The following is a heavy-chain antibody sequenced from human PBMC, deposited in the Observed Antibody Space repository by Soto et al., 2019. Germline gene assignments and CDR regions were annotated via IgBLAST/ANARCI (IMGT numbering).Heavy chain of an antibody. D-gene: IGHD6-6*01. V-gene: IGHV4-30-4*01. CDR3: ARVPISEYGTYYFDS. CDR1: GGSVSSGDYY. Sequence: SETLSLTGTVSGGSVSSGDYYWSWLRQPPGKSLEWIAYFYYSGSTYYNPSLESRAITSVDTSRNRFSLKLSSLTAADTAVYFCARVPISEYGTYYFDSWGQGTLVTVSS. CDR2: FYYSGST. J-gene: IGHJ4*02.